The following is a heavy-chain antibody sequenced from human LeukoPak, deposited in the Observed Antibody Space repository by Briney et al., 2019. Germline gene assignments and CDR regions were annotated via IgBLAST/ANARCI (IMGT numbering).Heavy chain of an antibody. CDR2: IKRKTVGGTT. CDR1: GFTFSNAW. D-gene: IGHD2-15*01. V-gene: IGHV3-15*01. J-gene: IGHJ4*02. CDR3: TTERYCSGGSCYDFDY. Sequence: SGGPLRLSCAASGFTFSNAWMSWVRQAPGKGLEWVGRIKRKTVGGTTDYAAPVKVRFTISRDESKNTLYLQMNSLKTEDTAVYYCTTERYCSGGSCYDFDYWGQGTLVTVSS.